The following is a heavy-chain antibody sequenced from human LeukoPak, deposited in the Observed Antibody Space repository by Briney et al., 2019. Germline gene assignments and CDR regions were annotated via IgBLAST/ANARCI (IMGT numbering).Heavy chain of an antibody. CDR1: GGSFSGYY. V-gene: IGHV4-34*01. J-gene: IGHJ4*02. CDR2: INHSGST. D-gene: IGHD1-1*01. Sequence: KPSETLSLTCAVYGGSFSGYYWSWIRQPPGKGLEWIGEINHSGSTNYNPSLKSRVTISVDTSKYQFSLKLSSVTAADTAVYYCARGRGYNRHYFDYWGQGTLVTVSS. CDR3: ARGRGYNRHYFDY.